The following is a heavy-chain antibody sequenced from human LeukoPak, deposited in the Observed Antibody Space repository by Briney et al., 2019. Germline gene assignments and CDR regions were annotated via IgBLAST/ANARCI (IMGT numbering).Heavy chain of an antibody. D-gene: IGHD2-21*02. CDR1: GGTFSSYA. CDR2: IIPIFGTA. Sequence: ASVKVSCKASGGTFSSYAISWVRQAPAQGLEWMGGIIPIFGTANYAQKFQGRVTITADESTSTAYMELSSLRSEDTAVYYCAREVVYCGGDCGTFDPWGQGTLVTVSS. CDR3: AREVVYCGGDCGTFDP. J-gene: IGHJ5*02. V-gene: IGHV1-69*13.